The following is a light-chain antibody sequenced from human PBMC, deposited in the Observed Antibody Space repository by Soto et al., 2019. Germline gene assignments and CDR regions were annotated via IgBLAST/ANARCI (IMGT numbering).Light chain of an antibody. J-gene: IGLJ1*01. CDR3: PSYTSDSTSV. V-gene: IGLV2-14*01. Sequence: QSVLTQPASVSGSPGQSITISCTGTSTDVGRYNYVSWYQQHPGKAPKLMVYDVSNRPSWVSNRFSGSKSGITASLTISGLQAEDEADYHCPSYTSDSTSVFGTGTRSPS. CDR1: STDVGRYNY. CDR2: DVS.